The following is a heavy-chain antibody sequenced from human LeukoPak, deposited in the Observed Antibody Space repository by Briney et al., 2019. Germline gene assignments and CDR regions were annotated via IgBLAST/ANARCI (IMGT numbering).Heavy chain of an antibody. CDR1: KFTFSTYW. D-gene: IGHD3-16*01. CDR3: ARGTYYYEF. Sequence: GGSLRLSCAASKFTFSTYWMSWVRQAPGKGPEWVAYMNQLGNEKNYLDSVKGRFTISRDNAKNSLYLQMTSPRVEDTAVYYCARGTYYYEFWGQGTLVTVSS. V-gene: IGHV3-7*04. J-gene: IGHJ4*02. CDR2: MNQLGNEK.